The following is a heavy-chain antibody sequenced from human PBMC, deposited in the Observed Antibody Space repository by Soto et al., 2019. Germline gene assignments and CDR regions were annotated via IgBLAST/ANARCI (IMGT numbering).Heavy chain of an antibody. D-gene: IGHD2-21*02. J-gene: IGHJ4*02. CDR3: ARGTNCGGDCQLDY. CDR1: GGSISSGGHC. Sequence: QLQLQESGSGLVKPSQTLSLTCAVSGGSISSGGHCWSWLRQPPGKGLEWIAFIYDSGSTYYNPSLKSRVIISIDRSKNQFSLKLNSVTAADTAVYYCARGTNCGGDCQLDYWGQGTLVIVSS. CDR2: IYDSGST. V-gene: IGHV4-30-2*01.